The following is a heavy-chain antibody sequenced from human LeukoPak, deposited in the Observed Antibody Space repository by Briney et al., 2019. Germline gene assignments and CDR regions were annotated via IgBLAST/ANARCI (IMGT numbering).Heavy chain of an antibody. D-gene: IGHD3-10*01. CDR2: IYTSGST. Sequence: PSETLSLTCTVSGSSISIHYWTWIRLPAGKGLEWIGRIYTSGSTNYNLSLKSRLTMSVDTSKNQFSLKLSSVTAADTAVYYCARTYYYGSGNEYGMDVWGQGTTVTVSS. J-gene: IGHJ6*02. CDR1: GSSISIHY. CDR3: ARTYYYGSGNEYGMDV. V-gene: IGHV4-4*07.